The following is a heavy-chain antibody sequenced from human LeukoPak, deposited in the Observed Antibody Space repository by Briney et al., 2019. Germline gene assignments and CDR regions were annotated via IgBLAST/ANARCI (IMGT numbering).Heavy chain of an antibody. J-gene: IGHJ6*03. Sequence: GGSLRLSCTASGFTFGDYAMSWFRQAPGKGLEWVGFIRSKAYGGTTEYAASGKGRFNIARDDSKSIAYLQMNSLKTEDTAVYYCTRDVVGGLYYHYYYMDVWGKGTTVTVSS. CDR1: GFTFGDYA. CDR2: IRSKAYGGTT. V-gene: IGHV3-49*03. D-gene: IGHD2-15*01. CDR3: TRDVVGGLYYHYYYMDV.